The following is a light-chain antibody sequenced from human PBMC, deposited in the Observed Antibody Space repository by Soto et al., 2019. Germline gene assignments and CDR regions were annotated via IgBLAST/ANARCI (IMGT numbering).Light chain of an antibody. CDR2: DVN. V-gene: IGLV2-11*01. J-gene: IGLJ1*01. CDR3: CSYAGSYTLV. CDR1: SSDVGGYNY. Sequence: QAVVTQPRSVSGSPGQSVTISCTGTSSDVGGYNYVSWYQRHPGKAPKLMIYDVNKRPSGVPDRFSGSKSGNTASLTISGLQAEDEADYYCCSYAGSYTLVFGTGTKLTVL.